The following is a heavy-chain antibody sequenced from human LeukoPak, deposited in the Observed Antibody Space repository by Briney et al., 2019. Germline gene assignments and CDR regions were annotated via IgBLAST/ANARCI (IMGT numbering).Heavy chain of an antibody. D-gene: IGHD5-24*01. J-gene: IGHJ4*02. CDR1: GFTFSSYS. CDR3: AKSQEMATIYGPFDY. CDR2: ISSSSSYI. V-gene: IGHV3-21*04. Sequence: GGSLRLSCAASGFTFSSYSMNWVRQAPGKGLEWVSSISSSSSYIYYADSVKGRFTISRDNAKNSLYLQMNSLRAEDTAVYYCAKSQEMATIYGPFDYWGQGTLVTVSS.